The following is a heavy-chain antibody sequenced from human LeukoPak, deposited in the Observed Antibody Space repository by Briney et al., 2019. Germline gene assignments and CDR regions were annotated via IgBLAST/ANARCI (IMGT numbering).Heavy chain of an antibody. CDR3: ARDVGYGDYVG. CDR1: GGTSSSYA. J-gene: IGHJ4*02. Sequence: SVKVSCKASGGTSSSYAISWVRQAPGQGLEWMGGIIPIFGTANYAQKFQGRVTITTDESTSTAYMELSGLRSEDTAVYYCARDVGYGDYVGWGQGTLVTVSS. D-gene: IGHD4-17*01. CDR2: IIPIFGTA. V-gene: IGHV1-69*05.